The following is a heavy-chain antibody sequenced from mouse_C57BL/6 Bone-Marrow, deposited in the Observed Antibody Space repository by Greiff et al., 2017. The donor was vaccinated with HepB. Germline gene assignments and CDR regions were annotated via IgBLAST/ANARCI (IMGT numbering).Heavy chain of an antibody. Sequence: VKLMESGAELMKPGASVKLSCKATGYTFTGYWIEWVKQRPGHGLEWIGEILPGSGSTNYNEKFKGKATFTADTSSNTAYMQLSSLTTEDSAIYYCARSGVYYGSSHWYFDVWGTGTTVTVSS. CDR1: GYTFTGYW. J-gene: IGHJ1*03. D-gene: IGHD1-1*01. CDR3: ARSGVYYGSSHWYFDV. V-gene: IGHV1-9*01. CDR2: ILPGSGST.